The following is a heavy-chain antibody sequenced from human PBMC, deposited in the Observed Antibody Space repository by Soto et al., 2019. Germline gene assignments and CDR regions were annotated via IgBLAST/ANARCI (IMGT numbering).Heavy chain of an antibody. CDR1: GFTFSRYG. J-gene: IGHJ5*02. CDR3: AKDRDDYVWGSYRALNSFDP. D-gene: IGHD3-16*02. CDR2: ISYDGSNK. V-gene: IGHV3-30*18. Sequence: QVQLVESGGGVVQPGRSLRLSCAASGFTFSRYGMHWVHQAPGKGLEWVAVISYDGSNKYYADSVKGRFTISRDNSKNTLYLQMNSPRAEDTAVYYCAKDRDDYVWGSYRALNSFDPCGQGTLVTVSS.